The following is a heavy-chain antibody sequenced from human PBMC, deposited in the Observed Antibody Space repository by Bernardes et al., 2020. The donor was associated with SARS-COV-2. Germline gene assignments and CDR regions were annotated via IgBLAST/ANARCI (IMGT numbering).Heavy chain of an antibody. Sequence: ASVKVSCKASGYTFTSYDINWVRQATGQGLEWMGWMNPNSGNTGYAQKFQGRVTMTRNTSISTAYMELSRLRSEDTAVYYCARRGSGWRLYYFDYWGQGTLVTVSS. CDR2: MNPNSGNT. CDR1: GYTFTSYD. CDR3: ARRGSGWRLYYFDY. J-gene: IGHJ4*02. V-gene: IGHV1-8*01. D-gene: IGHD6-19*01.